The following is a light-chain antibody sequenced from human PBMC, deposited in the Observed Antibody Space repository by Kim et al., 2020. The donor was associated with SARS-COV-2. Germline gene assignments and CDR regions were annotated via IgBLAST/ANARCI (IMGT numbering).Light chain of an antibody. CDR2: DAS. Sequence: SPGERATRSCGASQSVRRNFLAWYQQKPGLAPRLLIYDASSRATGIPDRFSGSGSGTDFTLTISRLEPEDFAVYYCQQYVTSPLTFGGGTKVDIK. J-gene: IGKJ4*01. CDR3: QQYVTSPLT. V-gene: IGKV3D-20*01. CDR1: QSVRRNF.